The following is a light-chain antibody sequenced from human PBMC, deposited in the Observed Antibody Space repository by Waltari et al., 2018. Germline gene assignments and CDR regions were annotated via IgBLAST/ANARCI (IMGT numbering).Light chain of an antibody. CDR2: YAN. J-gene: IGKJ4*01. CDR1: QGISSY. CDR3: QQGNSYPLT. Sequence: IQMSQSPSSLSASVGDRVTITCRASQGISSYLNWYQQKPGKAPKLLIYYANSLASGVPSRFSGSGYGTEFTLTISSLQPEDFATYYCQQGNSYPLTFGGGTKVEIK. V-gene: IGKV1-13*02.